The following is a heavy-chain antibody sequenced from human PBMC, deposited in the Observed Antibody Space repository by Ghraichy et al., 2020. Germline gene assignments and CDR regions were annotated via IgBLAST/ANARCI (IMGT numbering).Heavy chain of an antibody. V-gene: IGHV1-2*04. D-gene: IGHD2-15*01. CDR2: INPNSGGT. J-gene: IGHJ4*02. Sequence: ASVKVSCKASGYTFTGYYMHWVRQAPGQGLEWMGWINPNSGGTNYAQKFQGWVTMTRDTSISTVYMELSRLRSDDTAVYYCARELVDCSGGSCYSEVFDYWGQGTLVTVSS. CDR1: GYTFTGYY. CDR3: ARELVDCSGGSCYSEVFDY.